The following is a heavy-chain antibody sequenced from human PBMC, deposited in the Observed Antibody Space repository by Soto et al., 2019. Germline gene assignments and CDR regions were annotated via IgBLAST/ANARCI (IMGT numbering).Heavy chain of an antibody. V-gene: IGHV3-66*01. D-gene: IGHD6-6*01. J-gene: IGHJ4*02. Sequence: GSLRLSCAASGFTVSSNYMSWVRQAPGKGLEWVSVIYSGGSTYYADSVKGRFTISRHNSKNTLYLQMNSLRAEDTAVYYCATVAAARPEDYFDYWGQGTLVTVSS. CDR1: GFTVSSNY. CDR2: IYSGGST. CDR3: ATVAAARPEDYFDY.